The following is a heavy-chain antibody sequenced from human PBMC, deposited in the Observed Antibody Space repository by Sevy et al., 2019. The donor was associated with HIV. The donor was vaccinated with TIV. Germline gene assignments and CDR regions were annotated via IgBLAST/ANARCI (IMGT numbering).Heavy chain of an antibody. Sequence: SETLSLTCSVSGDSLSSADYYWSWVRQPPGKGLEWIGYFFYSDNFYYNPSLKSRLTISVDTSKNQFSLKLTSVTAADSAVYYCARSKNVGPAPFDYWGQGTPVTVSS. CDR3: ARSKNVGPAPFDY. D-gene: IGHD5-18*01. J-gene: IGHJ4*02. CDR2: FFYSDNF. V-gene: IGHV4-30-4*01. CDR1: GDSLSSADYY.